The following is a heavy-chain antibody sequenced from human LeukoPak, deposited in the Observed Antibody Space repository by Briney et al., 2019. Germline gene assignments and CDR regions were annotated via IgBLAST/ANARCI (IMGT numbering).Heavy chain of an antibody. V-gene: IGHV3-73*01. D-gene: IGHD6-19*01. Sequence: GGSLRLSCAASGFTFSGSALHWVRQASGKGLEWVGRIRSTANGYATAYAASVKGRFTISRDDSKNTAYLQMNSLKIEDTAVYYCTRPYSSGYYWGQGTLVTVSS. J-gene: IGHJ4*02. CDR1: GFTFSGSA. CDR3: TRPYSSGYY. CDR2: IRSTANGYAT.